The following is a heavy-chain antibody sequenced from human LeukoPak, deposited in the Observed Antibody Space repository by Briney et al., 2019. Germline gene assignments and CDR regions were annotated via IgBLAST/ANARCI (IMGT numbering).Heavy chain of an antibody. CDR1: GFTFSSYS. Sequence: PGGSLRLSCAASGFTFSSYSMNWVRQAPGKGLEWVSSISSRSSYIYYADSVKGRFTISRDNAKNPLYLQMNSLRAEDTAVYYCARDQHSSSWYLTGGLDYWGQGTLVTVSS. D-gene: IGHD6-13*01. CDR3: ARDQHSSSWYLTGGLDY. CDR2: ISSRSSYI. V-gene: IGHV3-21*01. J-gene: IGHJ4*02.